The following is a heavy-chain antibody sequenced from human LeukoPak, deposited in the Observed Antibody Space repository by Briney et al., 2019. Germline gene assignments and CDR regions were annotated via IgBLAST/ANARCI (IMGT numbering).Heavy chain of an antibody. V-gene: IGHV4-59*01. CDR1: GGSFSGYY. J-gene: IGHJ4*02. CDR2: IYYSGST. Sequence: SETLSLTCAVYGGSFSGYYWSWIRQPPGKGLEWIGYIYYSGSTNYNPSLKSRVTISVDTSKNQFSLKLSSVTAADTAVYYCARVGRFLEWSERHSDYWGQGTLVTVSS. D-gene: IGHD3-3*01. CDR3: ARVGRFLEWSERHSDY.